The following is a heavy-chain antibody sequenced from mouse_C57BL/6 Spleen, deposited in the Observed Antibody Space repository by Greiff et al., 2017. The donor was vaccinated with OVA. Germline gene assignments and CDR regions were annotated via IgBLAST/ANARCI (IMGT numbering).Heavy chain of an antibody. V-gene: IGHV1-4*01. Sequence: VQLQQSGAELARPGASVKMSCKASGYTFTSYTMHWVKQRPGQGLEWIGYINPRSGYTKYNQKFKDKATLTADKSSSTAYMQLSSLTSEDSAVYYCAREGYSNYVGYAMDYWGQGTSVTVSS. J-gene: IGHJ4*01. CDR3: AREGYSNYVGYAMDY. CDR1: GYTFTSYT. D-gene: IGHD2-5*01. CDR2: INPRSGYT.